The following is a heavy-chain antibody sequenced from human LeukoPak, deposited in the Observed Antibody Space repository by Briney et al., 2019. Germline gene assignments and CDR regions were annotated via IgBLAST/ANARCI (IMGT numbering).Heavy chain of an antibody. D-gene: IGHD3-22*01. J-gene: IGHJ4*02. CDR2: IYHSGST. CDR3: ARAPPLRYYDSSGYNYSDY. V-gene: IGHV4-38-2*02. Sequence: SETLSLTCTVFGYSISSGYYWGWIRQPPGKGLEWIGSIYHSGSTYYNPSLKSRVTISVDTSKNQFSLKLSSVTAADTAVYYCARAPPLRYYDSSGYNYSDYCGQGTLVTVSS. CDR1: GYSISSGYY.